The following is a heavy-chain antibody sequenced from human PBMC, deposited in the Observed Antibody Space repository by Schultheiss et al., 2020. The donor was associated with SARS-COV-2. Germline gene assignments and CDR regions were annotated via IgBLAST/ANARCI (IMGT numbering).Heavy chain of an antibody. D-gene: IGHD5-24*01. J-gene: IGHJ4*02. CDR1: VFTFDDYT. CDR3: AKDYSDGYNPWLDY. CDR2: ISWDGGST. Sequence: GESLKISCAASVFTFDDYTMHWVRQAPGKGLEWVSLISWDGGSTYYADSVKGRFTISRDNSKNSLYLQMNSLRTEDTALYYCAKDYSDGYNPWLDYWGQGTLVTVSS. V-gene: IGHV3-43*01.